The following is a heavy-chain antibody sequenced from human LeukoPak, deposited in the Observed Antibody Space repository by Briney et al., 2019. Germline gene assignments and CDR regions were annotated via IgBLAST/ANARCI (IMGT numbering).Heavy chain of an antibody. J-gene: IGHJ5*02. V-gene: IGHV1-18*04. Sequence: ASVKVSCKASGYTFTSYGISWVRQAPGQGLEWMGWISAYNGNTNYAQKLQGRATMTTDTSTSTAYMELRSLRSDDTAVYYCARVFSDYGSGSYSWFDPWGQGTLVTVSS. CDR1: GYTFTSYG. CDR3: ARVFSDYGSGSYSWFDP. CDR2: ISAYNGNT. D-gene: IGHD3-10*01.